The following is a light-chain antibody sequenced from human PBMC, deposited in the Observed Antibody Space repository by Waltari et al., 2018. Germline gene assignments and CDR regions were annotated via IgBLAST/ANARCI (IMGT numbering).Light chain of an antibody. V-gene: IGKV3-11*01. Sequence: EIVLTQSPVTLSLSPGDIATLSCRASQSIGTSLAWYQQRPGQPPRLLIFDASKRAPGIPARFSGSGSETDFTLTITNLEPEDFAVYYCQQRSTWWTFGQGTKVEIK. CDR1: QSIGTS. CDR3: QQRSTWWT. CDR2: DAS. J-gene: IGKJ1*01.